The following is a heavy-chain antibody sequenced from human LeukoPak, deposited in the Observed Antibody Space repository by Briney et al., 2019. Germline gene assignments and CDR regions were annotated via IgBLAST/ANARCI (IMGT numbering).Heavy chain of an antibody. CDR3: ARSGRGIAAAGTVDY. Sequence: GASVKVSCKASGYTFTSYDINWVRQAPGQGLEWMGWISAYNGNTNYAQKLQGRVTMTTDTSTSTAYMELRSLRSDDTAVYYCARSGRGIAAAGTVDYWGQGTLVTVSS. D-gene: IGHD6-13*01. V-gene: IGHV1-18*01. J-gene: IGHJ4*02. CDR2: ISAYNGNT. CDR1: GYTFTSYD.